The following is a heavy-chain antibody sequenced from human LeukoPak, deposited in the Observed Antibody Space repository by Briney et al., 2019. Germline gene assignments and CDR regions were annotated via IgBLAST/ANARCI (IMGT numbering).Heavy chain of an antibody. CDR3: ARGWYYYDSTGYYYRTIFDS. CDR1: GESFNGYY. CDR2: INHRGNT. V-gene: IGHV4-34*01. D-gene: IGHD3-22*01. J-gene: IGHJ4*02. Sequence: SETLSLTCAVYGESFNGYYWSWIRQPPGKGLHWIGEINHRGNTNDNPSLKSRVTFSVDTSKNQFSMRLTSLTAADTAVYFCARGWYYYDSTGYYYRTIFDSWGQGTVVTVSS.